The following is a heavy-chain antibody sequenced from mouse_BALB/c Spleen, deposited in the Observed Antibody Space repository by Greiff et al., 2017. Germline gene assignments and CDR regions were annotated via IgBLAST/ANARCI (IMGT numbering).Heavy chain of an antibody. CDR1: GFTFSSYG. J-gene: IGHJ4*01. D-gene: IGHD1-1*02. V-gene: IGHV5-6*01. CDR2: ISSGGSYT. CDR3: GGGNYLYAMDY. Sequence: EVMLVESGGDLVKPGGSLKLSCAASGFTFSSYGMSWVRQTPDKRLEWVATISSGGSYTYYPDSVKGRFTISRDNAKNTLYLQMSSLKSEDTAMYYCGGGNYLYAMDYWGQGTSVTVSS.